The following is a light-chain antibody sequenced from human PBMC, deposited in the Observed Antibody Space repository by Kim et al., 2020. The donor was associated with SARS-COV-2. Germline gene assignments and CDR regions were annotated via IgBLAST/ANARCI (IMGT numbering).Light chain of an antibody. Sequence: QSVTRTCTRTSSDVGCYNYASWYQQHPGKAPKLMIYEVSKRPSGVPDHFSGSKSGNTASLTVSGLQAEDEADYYCSSYAGSNNLVFGGGTQLTVL. CDR2: EVS. V-gene: IGLV2-8*01. J-gene: IGLJ2*01. CDR3: SSYAGSNNLV. CDR1: SSDVGCYNY.